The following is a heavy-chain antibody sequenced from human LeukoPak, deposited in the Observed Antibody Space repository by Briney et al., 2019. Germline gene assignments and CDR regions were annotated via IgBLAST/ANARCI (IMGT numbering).Heavy chain of an antibody. CDR3: ARDRGGVTSDY. CDR2: SSYSGNT. V-gene: IGHV4-39*07. J-gene: IGHJ4*02. Sequence: SETLSLTCTVSGGSVSSSSYFWGWIRQPPGEGLEWIGSSSYSGNTFYNPSLKSRVTISLDTSKNQFSLKLTSVTAADTAVYYCARDRGGVTSDYWGQGTLVTVSS. D-gene: IGHD4-23*01. CDR1: GGSVSSSSYF.